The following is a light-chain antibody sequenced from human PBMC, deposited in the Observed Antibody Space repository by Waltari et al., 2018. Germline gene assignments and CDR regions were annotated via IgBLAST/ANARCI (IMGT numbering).Light chain of an antibody. J-gene: IGKJ4*01. CDR2: QIS. CDR1: ESLVHKNGKTF. CDR3: KQARKFPVT. Sequence: TQTALSLSAIVGGAASISLRSGESLVHKNGKTFLSWLHQRPGQPPRLLIHQISDRFSGVPDRFSGSGAWTHFTLEISRVEPEDFGIYYCKQARKFPVTFGGGTKVDI. V-gene: IGKV2-24*01.